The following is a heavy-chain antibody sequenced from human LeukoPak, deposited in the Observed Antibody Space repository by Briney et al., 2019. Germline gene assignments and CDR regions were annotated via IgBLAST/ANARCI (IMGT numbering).Heavy chain of an antibody. Sequence: SETLSLTCAVYGGSFSGYYWSWIRQPAGKGLEDIGRIYTSGSPSYNPSLKSRVTISVDTSKNQFSLKLSSVTAAETAVYYCARVTGYMIEDYFDYWGQGTLVTVSS. CDR1: GGSFSGYY. V-gene: IGHV4-59*10. CDR2: IYTSGSP. J-gene: IGHJ4*02. D-gene: IGHD3-22*01. CDR3: ARVTGYMIEDYFDY.